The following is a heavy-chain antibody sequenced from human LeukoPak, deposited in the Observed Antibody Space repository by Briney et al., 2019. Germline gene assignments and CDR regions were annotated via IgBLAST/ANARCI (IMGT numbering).Heavy chain of an antibody. Sequence: KPGGSLRLSCAASGFTFINAWMAWVRQAPGKGLEWVGRTKAKAHGGTIEYAAPVKGRFTISRDDSKNTLYLQMNSLKTEDTAVYYCTTDGVGVEGATYDNWGQGTLVSVSS. CDR2: TKAKAHGGTI. CDR3: TTDGVGVEGATYDN. CDR1: GFTFINAW. J-gene: IGHJ4*02. V-gene: IGHV3-15*01. D-gene: IGHD1-26*01.